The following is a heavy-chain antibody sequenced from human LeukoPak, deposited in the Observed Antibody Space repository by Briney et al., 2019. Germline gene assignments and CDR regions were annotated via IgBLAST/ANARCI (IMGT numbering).Heavy chain of an antibody. Sequence: QDPGKGLVWVSRINSDGSSTSYADSVKGRFTISRDNAKNTLYLQMNSLRAEDTAVYYCAVVVVAATAFDIWGQGTMVTVSS. D-gene: IGHD2-15*01. V-gene: IGHV3-74*01. CDR3: AVVVVAATAFDI. J-gene: IGHJ3*02. CDR2: INSDGSST.